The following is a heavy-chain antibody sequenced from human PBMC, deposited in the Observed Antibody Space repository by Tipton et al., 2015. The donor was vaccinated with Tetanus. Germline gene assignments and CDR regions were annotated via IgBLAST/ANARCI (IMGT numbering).Heavy chain of an antibody. Sequence: GSLRLSCAASGFSFSNAWFNWVRQAPGKGLEWVGRIKRTPDLLPTHYAATVKDRFTISRDDSTDTVHLHMNSLKIEDTAVYYCCTSLLFRDFFDTWGQGTLVTVSS. CDR2: IKRTPDLLPT. CDR3: CTSLLFRDFFDT. CDR1: GFSFSNAW. D-gene: IGHD3-3*01. V-gene: IGHV3-15*01. J-gene: IGHJ4*02.